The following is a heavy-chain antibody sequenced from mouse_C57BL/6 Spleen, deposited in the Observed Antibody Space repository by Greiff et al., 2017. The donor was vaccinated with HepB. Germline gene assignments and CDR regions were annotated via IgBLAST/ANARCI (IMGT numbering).Heavy chain of an antibody. CDR3: ARTGLLLRPFAY. Sequence: QVQLKQPGAELVMPGASVKLSCKASGYTFTSYWMHWVKQRPGQGLEWIGEIDPSDSYTNYNQKFKGKSTLTVDKSSSPAYMQLSSLTSEDSAVYYCARTGLLLRPFAYWGQGTLVTVSA. CDR1: GYTFTSYW. CDR2: IDPSDSYT. V-gene: IGHV1-69*01. J-gene: IGHJ3*01. D-gene: IGHD1-1*01.